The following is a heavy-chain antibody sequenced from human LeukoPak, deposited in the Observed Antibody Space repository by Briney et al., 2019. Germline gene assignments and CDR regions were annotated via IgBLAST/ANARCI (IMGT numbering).Heavy chain of an antibody. J-gene: IGHJ4*02. CDR2: MSAYNGNT. CDR3: ARLYYDSSGPCFDY. Sequence: ASVKVSCKASGYTFTSYGISWVRQAPGQGLEWMGWMSAYNGNTNYAQKLQGRVTMTTDTSTSTAYMELRSLRSDDTAVYYCARLYYDSSGPCFDYWGQGTLVTVSS. D-gene: IGHD3-22*01. V-gene: IGHV1-18*01. CDR1: GYTFTSYG.